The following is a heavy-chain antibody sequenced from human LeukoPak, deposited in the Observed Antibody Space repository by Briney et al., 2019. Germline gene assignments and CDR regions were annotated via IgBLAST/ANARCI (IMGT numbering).Heavy chain of an antibody. J-gene: IGHJ3*02. CDR3: ARGLGVVGAFDI. Sequence: ASVKVSCKVSGYTLTELSMHWVRQAPGKGLEWMGGFDPEDGETIYAQKFQGRVTMTEDTSTDTAYMELSSLRSEDTAVYCCARGLGVVGAFDIWGQGTMVTVSS. CDR2: FDPEDGET. CDR1: GYTLTELS. V-gene: IGHV1-24*01. D-gene: IGHD2-15*01.